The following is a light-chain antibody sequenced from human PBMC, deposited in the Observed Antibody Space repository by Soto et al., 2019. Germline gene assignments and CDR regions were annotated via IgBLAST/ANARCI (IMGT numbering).Light chain of an antibody. J-gene: IGKJ4*01. CDR1: QSVSSN. Sequence: EIGLTQSPGTLSLSPGERATLSCRASQSVSSNLAWYQQTPCQAPRLLIYGAFTRATGIPARFSGSGSGTEFTLTISSLQSEDFAVYYCQQYNNWLTFGGGTKV. V-gene: IGKV3-15*01. CDR2: GAF. CDR3: QQYNNWLT.